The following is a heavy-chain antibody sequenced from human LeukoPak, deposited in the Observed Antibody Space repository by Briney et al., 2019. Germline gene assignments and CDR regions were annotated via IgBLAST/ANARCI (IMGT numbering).Heavy chain of an antibody. D-gene: IGHD1-26*01. CDR1: GGSFSGYY. CDR3: ARALGVGATPNAGAFDI. CDR2: INHSGST. Sequence: SETLSLTCAVYGGSFSGYYWSWIRQSPGKGLEWIGEINHSGSTNYNPSLKSRVTISVDTSKNQFSLKLSSVTAADTAVYYCARALGVGATPNAGAFDIWGQGTMVTVSS. J-gene: IGHJ3*02. V-gene: IGHV4-34*01.